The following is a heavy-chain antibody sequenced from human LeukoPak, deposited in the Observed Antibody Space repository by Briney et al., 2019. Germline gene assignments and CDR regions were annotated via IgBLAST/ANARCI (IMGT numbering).Heavy chain of an antibody. CDR2: ISRSGGST. CDR3: AKAGGSNPPYDY. V-gene: IGHV3-23*01. D-gene: IGHD4-23*01. J-gene: IGHJ4*02. Sequence: PGGSLGLSCAASGFTFSSYAMSWVRQAPGKGLEWASAISRSGGSTYYADSVKGRFTISRDNSKNTLYLPMNSLRAEDTAVYYCAKAGGSNPPYDYWGQGTPVTVSS. CDR1: GFTFSSYA.